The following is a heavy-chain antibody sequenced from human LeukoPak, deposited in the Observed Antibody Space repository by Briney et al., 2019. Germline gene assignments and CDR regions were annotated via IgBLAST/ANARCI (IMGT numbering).Heavy chain of an antibody. V-gene: IGHV3-30*01. CDR3: ARGERIAARPIPV. J-gene: IGHJ4*02. D-gene: IGHD6-6*01. Sequence: GGSLRLSCAASGLTFSSYAMHWVRQAPGKGLEWVAVISYDGSNKYYADSVKGRFTISRDNSKNTLYLQMNSLRAEDTAVYYCARGERIAARPIPVWGQGTLVTVSS. CDR2: ISYDGSNK. CDR1: GLTFSSYA.